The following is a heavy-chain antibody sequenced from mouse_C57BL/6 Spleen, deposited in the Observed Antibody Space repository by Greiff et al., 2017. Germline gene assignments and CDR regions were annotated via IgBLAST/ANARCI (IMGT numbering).Heavy chain of an antibody. D-gene: IGHD2-5*01. J-gene: IGHJ1*03. Sequence: DVQLQESGPELVKPGASVKIPCKASGYTFTDYNMDWVKQSHGKSLEWIGDINPNNGGTIYNQKFKGKATLTVDKSSSTAYMELRSLTSEDTAVYYCARDSNPGYFDVWGTGTTVTVSS. V-gene: IGHV1-18*01. CDR3: ARDSNPGYFDV. CDR1: GYTFTDYN. CDR2: INPNNGGT.